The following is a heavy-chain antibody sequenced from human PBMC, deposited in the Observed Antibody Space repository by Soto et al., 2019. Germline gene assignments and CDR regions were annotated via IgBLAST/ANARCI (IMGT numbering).Heavy chain of an antibody. CDR2: IIPIFGTT. CDR3: XXXXXXTLIREDY. V-gene: IGHV1-69*05. CDR1: GATFSTNA. Sequence: QVQLVQSGAEVKKPGSSVKVSCKASGATFSTNAFSWVRQAPGQGLEWMGGIIPIFGTTDYAQKFQGRLXXXXXXXXXXXXXXXXXXXXXXXXXXXXXXXXXXTLIREDYWGQGTLVTVS. J-gene: IGHJ4*02.